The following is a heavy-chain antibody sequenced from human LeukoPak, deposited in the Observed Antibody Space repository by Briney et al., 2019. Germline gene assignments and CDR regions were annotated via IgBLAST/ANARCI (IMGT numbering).Heavy chain of an antibody. D-gene: IGHD2-2*01. V-gene: IGHV5-51*01. CDR3: ARSGTVVPAAIDI. J-gene: IGHJ3*02. CDR1: GYSFTNYW. Sequence: GESLKISCEGSGYSFTNYWIGWVRQMPGKGLEWMAIIHPGDSDTRYSPSFQGQVTISADKSISTAYLQWSSLKASDTAMYYCARSGTVVPAAIDIWGQGTMGSVSS. CDR2: IHPGDSDT.